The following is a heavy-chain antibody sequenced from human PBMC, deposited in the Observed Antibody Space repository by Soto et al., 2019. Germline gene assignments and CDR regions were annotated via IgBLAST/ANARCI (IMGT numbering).Heavy chain of an antibody. J-gene: IGHJ4*02. D-gene: IGHD3-9*01. CDR3: AGDPIAILTGYTISRVDY. CDR1: GGSFSGYY. CDR2: INHSGST. Sequence: QVQLQQGGAGLLKPSETLSLTCAVYGGSFSGYYWSWIRQPPGKGLEWIGEINHSGSTNYNPSRKSRFTISVDTSKNQFSLKLSSVTAADTAVYYCAGDPIAILTGYTISRVDYWGQGTLVTVSS. V-gene: IGHV4-34*01.